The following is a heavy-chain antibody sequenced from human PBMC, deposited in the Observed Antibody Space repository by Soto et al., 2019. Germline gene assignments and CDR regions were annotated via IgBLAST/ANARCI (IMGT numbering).Heavy chain of an antibody. J-gene: IGHJ6*02. CDR1: GFTFSGYE. D-gene: IGHD3-22*01. CDR2: ISGSGSTI. Sequence: VGSRRLSCAASGFTFSGYEMNWVRQAPGKGLEWVSYISGSGSTIYYADSVKGRFTISRDNAKDSLYLQMNSLRAEDTAVYYCAREVVVFGVIIPTPMDVWGQGTTVTVSS. V-gene: IGHV3-48*03. CDR3: AREVVVFGVIIPTPMDV.